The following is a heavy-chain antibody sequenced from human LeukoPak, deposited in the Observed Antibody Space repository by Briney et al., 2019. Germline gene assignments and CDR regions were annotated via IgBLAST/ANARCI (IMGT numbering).Heavy chain of an antibody. Sequence: ASVKVSCKASGCTFSSYAISWVRQAPGQGLEWMGRIIPILGIANYAQKFQGRVTITADKSTSTAYMELSSLRSEDTAVYYCASDYYDSSGYYYDGQFDYWGQGTLVTVSS. D-gene: IGHD3-22*01. CDR2: IIPILGIA. CDR1: GCTFSSYA. V-gene: IGHV1-69*04. CDR3: ASDYYDSSGYYYDGQFDY. J-gene: IGHJ4*02.